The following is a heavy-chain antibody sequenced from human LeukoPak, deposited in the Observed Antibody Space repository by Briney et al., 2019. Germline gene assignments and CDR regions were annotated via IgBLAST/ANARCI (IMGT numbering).Heavy chain of an antibody. Sequence: PGRSLRLSCAASGFTFSSYAMHWVRQAPGKGLEWVAVISYDGSNKYYADSVKGRFTISRDNSKNTLYLQMNSLRAEDTAVYYCAREGSWELTHAFDIWGQGTMVTVSS. V-gene: IGHV3-30*04. CDR2: ISYDGSNK. D-gene: IGHD1-26*01. CDR3: AREGSWELTHAFDI. CDR1: GFTFSSYA. J-gene: IGHJ3*02.